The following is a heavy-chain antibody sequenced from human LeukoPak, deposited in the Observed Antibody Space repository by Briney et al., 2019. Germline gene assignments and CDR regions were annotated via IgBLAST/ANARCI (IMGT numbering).Heavy chain of an antibody. J-gene: IGHJ5*02. D-gene: IGHD3-3*01. Sequence: SATLSLTCTVPGGSISSYYWSWIRQPPGKGLEWIGYIYYSGSTNYNPSLKSRVTISVDTSKNQSSLKLSSVTAADTAVYYSARHIVEYYDFWSGYSNWFEPWGQGKLVTVSS. V-gene: IGHV4-59*08. CDR1: GGSISSYY. CDR2: IYYSGST. CDR3: ARHIVEYYDFWSGYSNWFEP.